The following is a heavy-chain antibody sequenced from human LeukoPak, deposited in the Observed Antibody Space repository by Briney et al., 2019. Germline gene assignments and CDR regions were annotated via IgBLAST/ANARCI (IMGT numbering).Heavy chain of an antibody. V-gene: IGHV3-9*01. CDR2: INWNSDNI. J-gene: IGHJ3*01. Sequence: GGSLRLSCAASGFTFNDHAMYWVRQAPGKGLEGVSGINWNSDNIGYADSVKGRFTISRDDAKKSLFLQTNSLRAEDTALYYCARASYYYDTTGLGAVDLWGQGTMVTVSS. D-gene: IGHD3-22*01. CDR1: GFTFNDHA. CDR3: ARASYYYDTTGLGAVDL.